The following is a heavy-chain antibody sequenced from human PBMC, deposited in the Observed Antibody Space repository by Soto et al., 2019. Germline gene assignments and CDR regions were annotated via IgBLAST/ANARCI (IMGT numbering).Heavy chain of an antibody. CDR2: IIPFFGTA. V-gene: IGHV1-69*13. CDR1: GYTFTSYG. Sequence: SVKVSCKTSGYTFTSYGFSWVRQAPGQGLEWMGGIIPFFGTAEYSQKFEDRITITADESTNTVYMDLRSLTSEDTAIYYCARTAPMDAGDKYYYDFWGQGALVTVSS. D-gene: IGHD3-16*01. J-gene: IGHJ4*02. CDR3: ARTAPMDAGDKYYYDF.